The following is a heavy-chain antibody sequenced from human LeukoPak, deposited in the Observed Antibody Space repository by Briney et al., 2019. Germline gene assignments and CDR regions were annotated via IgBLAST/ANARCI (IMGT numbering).Heavy chain of an antibody. CDR2: IYTSGST. V-gene: IGHV4-61*02. D-gene: IGHD3-10*01. J-gene: IGHJ5*02. CDR3: ARHKGRWFGELPGWFDP. Sequence: PSQTLSLTCTVSGGSISSGSYYWSWIRQPAGKGLEWIGRIYTSGSTNYNPSLKSRVTISVDTSKNQFSLKLSSVTAADTAVYYCARHKGRWFGELPGWFDPWGQGTLVTVSS. CDR1: GGSISSGSYY.